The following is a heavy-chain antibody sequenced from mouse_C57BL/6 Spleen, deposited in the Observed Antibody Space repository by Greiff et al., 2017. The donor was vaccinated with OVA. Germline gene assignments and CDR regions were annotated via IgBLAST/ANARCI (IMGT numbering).Heavy chain of an antibody. V-gene: IGHV5S21*01. Sequence: EVMLVESGEGLVKPGGSLKLSCAASGFTFSSYAMSWVRQTPEKRLEWVAYISSGGDYIYYADTVKGRFTISRDNARNTLYLQMSSLKSEDTAMYYCTRGVDSSGYGGAWFAYWGQGTLVTVSA. CDR3: TRGVDSSGYGGAWFAY. J-gene: IGHJ3*01. CDR2: ISSGGDYI. D-gene: IGHD3-2*02. CDR1: GFTFSSYA.